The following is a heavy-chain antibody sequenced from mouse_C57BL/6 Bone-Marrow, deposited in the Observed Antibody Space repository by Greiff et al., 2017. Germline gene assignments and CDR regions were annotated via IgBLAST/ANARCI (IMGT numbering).Heavy chain of an antibody. CDR3: ARDRPFAY. J-gene: IGHJ3*01. CDR1: GFTFSSSA. V-gene: IGHV5-4*01. CDR2: ISDGGSYT. Sequence: EVKLMESGGGLVKPGGSLKLSCAASGFTFSSSAMSWVRQTPEKRLEWVATISDGGSYTYYPDNVKGRFTISRDNAKNNLYLQMSHLKSEDTAMYYCARDRPFAYWGQGTLVTVSA.